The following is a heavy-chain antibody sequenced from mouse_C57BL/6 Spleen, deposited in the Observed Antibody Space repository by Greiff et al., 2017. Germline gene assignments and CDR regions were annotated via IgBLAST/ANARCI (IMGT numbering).Heavy chain of an antibody. CDR2: IYPGSGST. V-gene: IGHV1-55*01. Sequence: VQLQQPGAELVKPGASVKMSCKASGYTFTSYWITWVKQRPGQGLEWIGDIYPGSGSTNYNGKFKGKATLTADKSSSTAYMQLSSLTSEDSAVYFCAREAMDYWGQGTSVTVSS. CDR3: AREAMDY. J-gene: IGHJ4*01. CDR1: GYTFTSYW.